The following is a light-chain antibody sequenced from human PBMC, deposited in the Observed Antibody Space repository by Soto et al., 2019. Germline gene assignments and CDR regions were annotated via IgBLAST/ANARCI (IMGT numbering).Light chain of an antibody. J-gene: IGKJ4*01. CDR2: AAS. Sequence: DIQMTQSPSSVPASVGDRVTITCRASQGIRNWLSWYQQKPGKAPKLLIFAASSLQSGVPSRFSGRGSGTEFTLTISSLQPEDFATYYCQQTDSFPLSFGGGTKVELK. CDR1: QGIRNW. CDR3: QQTDSFPLS. V-gene: IGKV1D-12*01.